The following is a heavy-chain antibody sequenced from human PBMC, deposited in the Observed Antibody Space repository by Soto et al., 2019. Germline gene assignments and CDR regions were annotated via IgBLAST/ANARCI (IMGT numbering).Heavy chain of an antibody. V-gene: IGHV1-24*01. CDR3: ATTGCSGGSCPLFDY. CDR2: FDPEDGET. J-gene: IGHJ4*02. D-gene: IGHD2-15*01. Sequence: ASVKVSCKVSGYTLTELSMHWVRQAPGKGLEWMGGFDPEDGETIYAQKFQGRVTMTEDTSTDTAYMELSSLRSEDTAVYYCATTGCSGGSCPLFDYWGQGTLVTGSS. CDR1: GYTLTELS.